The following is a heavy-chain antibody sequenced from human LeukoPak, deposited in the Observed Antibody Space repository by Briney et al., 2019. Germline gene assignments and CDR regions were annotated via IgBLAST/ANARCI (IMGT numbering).Heavy chain of an antibody. CDR3: ARDLTTVTTAVFAY. V-gene: IGHV3-21*01. D-gene: IGHD4-11*01. J-gene: IGHJ4*02. Sequence: GGSLRLSCAASGFTFSSYSMNWVRQAPGKGLEWVSSISSSSSTYIYYADSVKGRFTISRDKAKNSLYLQMNSLRAEDTAVYYCARDLTTVTTAVFAYWGQGALVTVSS. CDR1: GFTFSSYS. CDR2: ISSSSSTYI.